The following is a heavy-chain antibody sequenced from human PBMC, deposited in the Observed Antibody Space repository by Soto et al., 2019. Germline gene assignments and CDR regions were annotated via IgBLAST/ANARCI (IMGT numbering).Heavy chain of an antibody. J-gene: IGHJ4*02. D-gene: IGHD3-10*01. CDR2: IYHSGST. CDR1: SGSISSSNW. CDR3: ASEGYGSGSYTGFDY. V-gene: IGHV4-4*02. Sequence: SETLSLTCAVSSGSISSSNWWSWVRQPPGKGLEWIGEIYHSGSTNYNPSLKSRVTISVDKSKNQFSLKLSSVTAADTAVYYCASEGYGSGSYTGFDYWGQGTLVTVSS.